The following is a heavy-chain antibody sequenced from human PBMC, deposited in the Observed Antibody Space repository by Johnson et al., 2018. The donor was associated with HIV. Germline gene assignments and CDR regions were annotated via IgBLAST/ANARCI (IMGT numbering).Heavy chain of an antibody. Sequence: QVQLVESGGGLVKPGGSLRLSCAASGFSFSDYYLSWIRQAPGKGLEWVAFISYDGSNNYYADSVKGRFTISRDNSKNTLYLQMNSLRAEDTAVYYCARDIMRAGSYYDAFDIWGQGTMVTVSS. CDR2: ISYDGSNN. D-gene: IGHD3-10*01. CDR1: GFSFSDYY. J-gene: IGHJ3*02. CDR3: ARDIMRAGSYYDAFDI. V-gene: IGHV3-30*03.